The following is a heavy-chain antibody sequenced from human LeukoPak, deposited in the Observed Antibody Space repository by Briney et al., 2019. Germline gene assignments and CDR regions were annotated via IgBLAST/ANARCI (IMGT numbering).Heavy chain of an antibody. CDR3: ARGVTPDWFDP. CDR2: IYSGGTT. CDR1: GFTVSSNY. V-gene: IGHV3-66*01. J-gene: IGHJ5*02. D-gene: IGHD2-21*02. Sequence: PGGSLRPSCAASGFTVSSNYMSWVRQAPGKGLEWVSVIYSGGTTYYADSVKGRFTISRDNSKNTLYLQMNRLRAEDTAVYYCARGVTPDWFDPWGQGTLVTVSS.